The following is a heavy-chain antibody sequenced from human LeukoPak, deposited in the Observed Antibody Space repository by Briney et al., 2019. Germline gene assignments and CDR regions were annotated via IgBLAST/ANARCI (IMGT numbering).Heavy chain of an antibody. CDR2: ISGSGGST. CDR1: GFTFSSYA. V-gene: IGHV3-23*01. Sequence: GGSLRLSCAASGFTFSSYALTWVRQAPGKGLEWVSAISGSGGSTSYADSVRGRFAISRDSSKNTLYLQMNGLRGDDTAIYYCAKDDGGSPPDAFDIWGQGTLVSVSS. J-gene: IGHJ3*02. D-gene: IGHD1-26*01. CDR3: AKDDGGSPPDAFDI.